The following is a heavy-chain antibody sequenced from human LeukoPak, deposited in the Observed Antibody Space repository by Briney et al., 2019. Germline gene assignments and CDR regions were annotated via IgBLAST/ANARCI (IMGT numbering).Heavy chain of an antibody. D-gene: IGHD4-23*01. CDR3: AKSASYGGNSAALF. CDR1: GFTFSSYA. J-gene: IGHJ1*01. V-gene: IGHV3-23*01. Sequence: PGGSLRLSCAASGFTFSSYAMSWVRQAPGKGLEWVSALSDSGGSTYYADSVKGRFTISRDNSKNKLYLQMNSLRAEDTAIYYCAKSASYGGNSAALFWGQGTLVTVSS. CDR2: LSDSGGST.